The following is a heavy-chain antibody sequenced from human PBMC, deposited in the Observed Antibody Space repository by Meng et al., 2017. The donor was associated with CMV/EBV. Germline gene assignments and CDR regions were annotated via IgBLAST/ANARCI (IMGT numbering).Heavy chain of an antibody. Sequence: SETLSLTCTVSGFSISSGYYWGWIRQPPGKGLEWIGSLYHSVSTYYNPSLKSRVTISVDTSKNQFSLKLSPVTAADTAVYYCARVGEGYDFWSGYYTGNWFDPWGQGTLVTVSS. CDR3: ARVGEGYDFWSGYYTGNWFDP. CDR2: LYHSVST. V-gene: IGHV4-38-2*02. D-gene: IGHD3-3*01. J-gene: IGHJ5*02. CDR1: GFSISSGYY.